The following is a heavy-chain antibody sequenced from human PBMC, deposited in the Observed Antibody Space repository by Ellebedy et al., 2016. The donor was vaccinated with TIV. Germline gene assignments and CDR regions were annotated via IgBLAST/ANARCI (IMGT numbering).Heavy chain of an antibody. CDR3: TCLQLGIADYFDY. V-gene: IGHV1-46*01. J-gene: IGHJ4*02. D-gene: IGHD6-13*01. CDR2: INPSGGST. CDR1: VYTFTRYY. Sequence: ASVNVSCKASVYTFTRYYMHWVRQAPGQGLEWMGMINPSGGSTSDAQKFQGRVTMTRDTYTSTVYMELSSLRSEDTAVYYCTCLQLGIADYFDYWGQGALVTVSS.